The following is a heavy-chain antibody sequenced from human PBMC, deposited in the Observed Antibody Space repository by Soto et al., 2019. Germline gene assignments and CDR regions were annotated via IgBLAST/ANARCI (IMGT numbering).Heavy chain of an antibody. CDR3: ARHGITGSYYDAFDI. Sequence: PSEPLSHRWTGSAASTSTSRRLLGWIRQPPGKGLEWIASIKYSGTTFYNPSLKSRVTLSVDTSKNQFALKLSSVTAAETAVYYCARHGITGSYYDAFDIWGQGTMVT. V-gene: IGHV4-39*01. CDR2: IKYSGTT. D-gene: IGHD1-26*01. CDR1: AASTSTSRRL. J-gene: IGHJ3*02.